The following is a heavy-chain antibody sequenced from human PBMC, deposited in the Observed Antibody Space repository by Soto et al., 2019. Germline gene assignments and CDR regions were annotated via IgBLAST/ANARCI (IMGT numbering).Heavy chain of an antibody. J-gene: IGHJ4*02. V-gene: IGHV1-18*01. Sequence: QVQLVQSGAEVKKPGASVKVSCKASGYTFSNYGISWVRQAHGQGLEWLGWISAYSGDTNFAQRFQGRVTMTTDTSTSTAYMELRSLTSDDTALYYCARDVVAITTGGPDYWGQGTLVTVSS. CDR1: GYTFSNYG. D-gene: IGHD3-22*01. CDR3: ARDVVAITTGGPDY. CDR2: ISAYSGDT.